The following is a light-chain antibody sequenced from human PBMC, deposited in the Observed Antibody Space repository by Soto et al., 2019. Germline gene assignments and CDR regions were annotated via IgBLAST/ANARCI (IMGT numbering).Light chain of an antibody. J-gene: IGKJ1*01. V-gene: IGKV1-39*01. CDR1: QSISAW. CDR3: QQSYSTPWT. CDR2: AAS. Sequence: DIQMTQSPSTLSATAGDRVTITCRASQSISAWLAWYQQKPGKAPKLLIYAASSLQSGVPSRFSGSGSGTDFTLTISSLQPEDFATYYCQQSYSTPWTFGQGTKVEIK.